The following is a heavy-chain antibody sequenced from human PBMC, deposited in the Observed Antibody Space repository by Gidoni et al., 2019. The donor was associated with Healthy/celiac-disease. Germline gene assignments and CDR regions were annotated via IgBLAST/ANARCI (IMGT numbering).Heavy chain of an antibody. D-gene: IGHD3-10*01. CDR1: GFPFSSYS. CDR3: ARAHYYGSGRPSC. CDR2: ISSSSSYI. J-gene: IGHJ4*02. Sequence: EVQLVESGGGLVKPGGSLRLSCAASGFPFSSYSMNWVRQAPGKGLEWVSSISSSSSYIYYADSVKGRFTISRDNAKNSLYLQMNSLRAEDTAVYYCARAHYYGSGRPSCWGQGTLVTVSS. V-gene: IGHV3-21*01.